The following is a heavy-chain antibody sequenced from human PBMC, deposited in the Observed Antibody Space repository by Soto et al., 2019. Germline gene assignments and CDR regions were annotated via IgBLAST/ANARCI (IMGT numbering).Heavy chain of an antibody. CDR1: GFSFNTYA. V-gene: IGHV3-23*01. D-gene: IGHD6-6*01. J-gene: IGHJ4*02. Sequence: EVQLLESGGGLVQPGGSLRLSCAASGFSFNTYAMSWVRQAPGKGPEWVSAISGSGGTTYYADSVKGRFTISRDNSKNALSLQMNSLRAEDTAVYYCAKGGQYSSSPLDYWGQGTLVTVSS. CDR3: AKGGQYSSSPLDY. CDR2: ISGSGGTT.